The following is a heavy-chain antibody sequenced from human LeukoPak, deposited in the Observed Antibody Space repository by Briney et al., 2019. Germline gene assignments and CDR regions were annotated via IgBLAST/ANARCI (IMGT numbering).Heavy chain of an antibody. V-gene: IGHV3-7*01. J-gene: IGHJ4*02. CDR2: IKHDGSEK. D-gene: IGHD3-3*01. CDR1: GFIFTNYF. CDR3: ATDRGWRTSGYYLYYFEY. Sequence: GGSLRLSRAASGFIFTNYFMSWVRQAPGKGLEWVASIKHDGSEKYYVDSVRGRFTISRGNTMNSLYLQMSSLRAEDTAVYYCATDRGWRTSGYYLYYFEYWGQGTLVTYSS.